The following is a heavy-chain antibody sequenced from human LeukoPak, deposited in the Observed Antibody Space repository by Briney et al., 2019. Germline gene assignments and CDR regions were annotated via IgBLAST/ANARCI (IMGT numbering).Heavy chain of an antibody. CDR1: GFTFSSYS. J-gene: IGHJ6*03. V-gene: IGHV3-48*01. Sequence: PGGSLRLSCAASGFTFSSYSMNWVRQAPGKGLEWVSYISSSSSTIYYADSVKGRFTISRDNAKNSLYLQMNSLRAEDTALYYCARGSTVVTRGYYYYYMDVWGKGTTVTVSS. CDR3: ARGSTVVTRGYYYYYMDV. CDR2: ISSSSSTI. D-gene: IGHD4-23*01.